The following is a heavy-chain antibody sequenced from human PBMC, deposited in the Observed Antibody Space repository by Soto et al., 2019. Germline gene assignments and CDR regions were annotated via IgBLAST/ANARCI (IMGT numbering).Heavy chain of an antibody. CDR2: ISGSGGST. V-gene: IGHV3-23*01. J-gene: IGHJ5*02. CDR1: GFTFSSDA. CDR3: AKERGYSSSSMSFDP. Sequence: GGSLRLSSAASGFTFSSDAMSWVRQAPGKGLEWVSAISGSGGSTYYADSVKGRFTISRDNSKNTLYLQMNSLRAEDTAVYYCAKERGYSSSSMSFDPWGQGTLVTVSS. D-gene: IGHD6-6*01.